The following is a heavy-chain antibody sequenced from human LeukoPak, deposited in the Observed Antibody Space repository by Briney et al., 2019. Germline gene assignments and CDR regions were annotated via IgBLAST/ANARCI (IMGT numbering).Heavy chain of an antibody. J-gene: IGHJ3*02. Sequence: GGSLRLSCAASGFTFSNYAMSWVRQAPGKGLEWVSYISSSSSTIYYADSVKGRFTISRDNAKNSLYLQMNSLRAEDTAVYYCARVFAAMVTPNDAFDIWGQGTMVTVSS. V-gene: IGHV3-48*01. CDR2: ISSSSSTI. CDR3: ARVFAAMVTPNDAFDI. CDR1: GFTFSNYA. D-gene: IGHD5-18*01.